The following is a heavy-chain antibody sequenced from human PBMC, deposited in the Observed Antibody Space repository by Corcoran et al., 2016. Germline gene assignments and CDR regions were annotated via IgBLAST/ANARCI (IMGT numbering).Heavy chain of an antibody. Sequence: QVQLQESGPGLVKPSETLSLTCTVSGGSISSYYWSWIRQPAGKGLEWIGRIYTSGSANYNPSLKSRVTMSVDTSRNQFSLKLSSVTAADTAVYYCARELVYGSGRGWFDPWGQGTLVTVSS. CDR3: ARELVYGSGRGWFDP. V-gene: IGHV4-4*07. J-gene: IGHJ5*02. CDR1: GGSISSYY. D-gene: IGHD3-10*01. CDR2: IYTSGSA.